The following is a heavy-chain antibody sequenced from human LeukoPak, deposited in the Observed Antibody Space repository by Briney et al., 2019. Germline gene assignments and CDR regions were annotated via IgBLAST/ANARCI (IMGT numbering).Heavy chain of an antibody. CDR1: GYTFTSYG. CDR3: ARGYFGRCSGGSCYYNYFDY. J-gene: IGHJ4*02. D-gene: IGHD2-15*01. CDR2: ISAYNGNT. Sequence: ASVKVSCKASGYTFTSYGISWVRQAPGQGLEWMGWISAYNGNTNYAQKLQGRVTMTTDTSTSTAYMELRSLRSDDTAVCYCARGYFGRCSGGSCYYNYFDYWGQGTLVTVSS. V-gene: IGHV1-18*01.